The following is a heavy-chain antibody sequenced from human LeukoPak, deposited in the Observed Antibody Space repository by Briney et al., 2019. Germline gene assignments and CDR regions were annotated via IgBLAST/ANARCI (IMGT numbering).Heavy chain of an antibody. CDR2: IIPIFGTA. CDR1: GGTFSSYA. V-gene: IGHV1-69*06. Sequence: SVKVSCKASGGTFSSYAISWVRQAPGQGLEWMGGIIPIFGTANYAQKFQGRVTITADKSTSTAYMELSSLRSEDTAVYYCAQTTYSSSSSYYYYMDVWGKGTTVTVSS. D-gene: IGHD6-6*01. J-gene: IGHJ6*03. CDR3: AQTTYSSSSSYYYYMDV.